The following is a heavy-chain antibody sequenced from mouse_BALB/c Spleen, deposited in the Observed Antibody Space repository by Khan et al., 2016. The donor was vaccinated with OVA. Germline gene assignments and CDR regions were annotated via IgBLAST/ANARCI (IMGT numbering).Heavy chain of an antibody. V-gene: IGHV1-84*02. CDR2: IYPGSANR. J-gene: IGHJ2*02. CDR3: AGRFDY. CDR1: GYTFTDYQ. Sequence: VQLQESGPELVKPGASVKISCKASGYTFTDYQINWVKQKPGQGPEWIGWIYPGSANRKYNEKFKGKATLTVDTSSRTAFMQLSNLTSEDTGVYFCAGRFDYWGQGTSLTVSS.